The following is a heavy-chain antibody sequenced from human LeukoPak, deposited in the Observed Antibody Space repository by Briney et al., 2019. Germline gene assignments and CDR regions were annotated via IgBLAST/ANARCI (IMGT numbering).Heavy chain of an antibody. Sequence: GASVKVSCKASGYTFTSYYMHWVRQAPGQGLEWMGIINPSGGSTSYAQKFQGRVTMTRDTSTSTVYMELSSRRSEDTAVYYCARVPGLILGSNAFDIWGQGTMVTVSS. D-gene: IGHD3-22*01. CDR1: GYTFTSYY. CDR3: ARVPGLILGSNAFDI. J-gene: IGHJ3*02. V-gene: IGHV1-46*01. CDR2: INPSGGST.